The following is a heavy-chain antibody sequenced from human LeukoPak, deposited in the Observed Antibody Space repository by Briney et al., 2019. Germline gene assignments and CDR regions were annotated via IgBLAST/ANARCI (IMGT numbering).Heavy chain of an antibody. V-gene: IGHV3-15*01. CDR3: ASLFSSGWRYFYYMDV. CDR1: GFTFSDAW. J-gene: IGHJ6*03. D-gene: IGHD6-19*01. CDR2: TKSKTDGGAI. Sequence: GGSLRLSCSTSGFTFSDAWMSWFRQAPGKGLEWVGRTKSKTDGGAIDYAAPVKGRFTISRDDSRNTLYLQMNSLKVEDTAVYFCASLFSSGWRYFYYMDVWGKGTTVTVSS.